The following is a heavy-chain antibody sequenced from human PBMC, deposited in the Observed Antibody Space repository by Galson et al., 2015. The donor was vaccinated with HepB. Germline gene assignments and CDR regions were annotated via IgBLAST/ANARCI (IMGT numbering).Heavy chain of an antibody. CDR1: GFTFSSYT. V-gene: IGHV3-23*01. CDR2: ISGSGGST. CDR3: AKVRQGYSGYVGGIFDY. D-gene: IGHD5-12*01. J-gene: IGHJ4*02. Sequence: SLRLSCAASGFTFSSYTMSWVRQAPGKGLEWVSAISGSGGSTYYADSVKGRFTISRDNSKNTLYLQMNSLRAEDTAVYYCAKVRQGYSGYVGGIFDYWGQGTLVTVSS.